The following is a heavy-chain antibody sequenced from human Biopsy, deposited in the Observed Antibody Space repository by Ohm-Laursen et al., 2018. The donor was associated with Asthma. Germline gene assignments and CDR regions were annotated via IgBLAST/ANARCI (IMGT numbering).Heavy chain of an antibody. D-gene: IGHD3-10*01. CDR1: GYTFNSVG. J-gene: IGHJ6*02. Sequence: ASVKVSCKISGYTFNSVGITRVRQAPGQGLEWMGWISVYNGKTKAAQKLQDRVTMNTDTSTSTAYMELRSLRSDDTAVYFCARAVDYSHYYGIDVWGQGTTVTVS. CDR3: ARAVDYSHYYGIDV. V-gene: IGHV1-18*01. CDR2: ISVYNGKT.